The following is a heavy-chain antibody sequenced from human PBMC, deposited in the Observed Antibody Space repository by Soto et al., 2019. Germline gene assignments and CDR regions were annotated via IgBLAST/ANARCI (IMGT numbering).Heavy chain of an antibody. Sequence: PGGSLRLSCAASGFTFSSYDMHWVRQATGKGLEWVSAIGTAGDTYYPGSVKGRFTISRENAKNSLYLQMNSLRAEDTAVYYCARAGIHSGSYPPRYFDYWGQGTLVTVSS. V-gene: IGHV3-13*01. CDR1: GFTFSSYD. D-gene: IGHD1-26*01. CDR3: ARAGIHSGSYPPRYFDY. J-gene: IGHJ4*02. CDR2: IGTAGDT.